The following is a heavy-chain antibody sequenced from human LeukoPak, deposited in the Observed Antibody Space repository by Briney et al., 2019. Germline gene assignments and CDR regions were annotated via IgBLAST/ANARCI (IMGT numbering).Heavy chain of an antibody. CDR1: GYTFTSYA. J-gene: IGHJ5*02. Sequence: GASVKVSCKASGYTFTSYALHWVRQAPGQRLEWMGWINAGNGNTKYSQKFQGRVTITRDTSASTSYMELSSLRSEDTAVYYCARVRDHYDFWSGYYAGWFDPWGQGTLVTVSS. CDR2: INAGNGNT. CDR3: ARVRDHYDFWSGYYAGWFDP. V-gene: IGHV1-3*01. D-gene: IGHD3-3*01.